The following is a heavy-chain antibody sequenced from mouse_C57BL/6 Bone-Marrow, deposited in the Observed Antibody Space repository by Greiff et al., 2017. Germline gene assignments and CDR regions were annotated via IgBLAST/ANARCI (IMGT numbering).Heavy chain of an antibody. CDR3: ARKVGSSYLYVDY. CDR2: INPGSGGT. J-gene: IGHJ2*01. CDR1: GYAFTNYL. D-gene: IGHD1-1*01. Sequence: QVQLQQSGAELVRPGTSVKVSCKASGYAFTNYLIEWVKQRPGPGLEWIGVINPGSGGTNYNEKFKGKATVTADKSSSTAYMQLSSLTSEDSAVYFCARKVGSSYLYVDYWGQGTTLTVSS. V-gene: IGHV1-54*01.